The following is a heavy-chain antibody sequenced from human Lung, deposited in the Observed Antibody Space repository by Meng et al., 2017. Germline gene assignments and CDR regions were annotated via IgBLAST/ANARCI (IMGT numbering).Heavy chain of an antibody. V-gene: IGHV5-51*01. Sequence: GESLKTSCKGSGYRFSTYWIAWVRQMPGKGLEWMGIIYSGDSDTRYSPSFQGQVTFSADESISTAYLQWSSLKASDTAMYYCARRYYYDGTSYFDSWGQGTLVTVSS. CDR3: ARRYYYDGTSYFDS. J-gene: IGHJ4*02. D-gene: IGHD3-22*01. CDR2: IYSGDSDT. CDR1: GYRFSTYW.